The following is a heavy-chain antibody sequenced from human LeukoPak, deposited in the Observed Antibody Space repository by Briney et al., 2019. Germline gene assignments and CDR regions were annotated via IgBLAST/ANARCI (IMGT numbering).Heavy chain of an antibody. CDR2: INHSGST. J-gene: IGHJ6*03. D-gene: IGHD2-2*01. V-gene: IGHV4-34*01. CDR1: GGSFSGYY. CDR3: ARAVYRSSTSCYFSYYYYYMDV. Sequence: SETLSLTCAVYGGSFSGYYWSWIRQPPGKGLEWIGEINHSGSTNYNPSLKSRVTISVDTSKNQFSLKLSSVTAADTAVYYCARAVYRSSTSCYFSYYYYYMDVWGKGTTVTVSS.